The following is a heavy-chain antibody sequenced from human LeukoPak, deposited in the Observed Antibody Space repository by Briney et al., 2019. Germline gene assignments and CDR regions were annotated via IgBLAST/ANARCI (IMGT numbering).Heavy chain of an antibody. Sequence: PGGSLILSCAASGFTFTTYAINWARRAPGKGLDGVSGISGGGDKAFYADSVNGRFTISRDNSENTVSLQMRSLRAEDTALYYCAKDLALAGTGGGFDVWGQGTRVAVSS. CDR2: ISGGGDKA. V-gene: IGHV3-23*01. J-gene: IGHJ3*01. D-gene: IGHD6-19*01. CDR3: AKDLALAGTGGGFDV. CDR1: GFTFTTYA.